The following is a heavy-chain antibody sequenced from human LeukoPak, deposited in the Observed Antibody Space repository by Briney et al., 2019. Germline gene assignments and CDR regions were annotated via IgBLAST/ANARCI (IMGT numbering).Heavy chain of an antibody. CDR3: TRAGPPYYDFWSGLYYFDY. Sequence: PGGSLRLSCTASGFTFGDYAMSWVRQAPGKGLEWVGFIRSKAYGGTTEYAASVKGRFTISRDDSKSIAYLQMNSLKTEDTAVYYCTRAGPPYYDFWSGLYYFDYWGQGTLVTVSS. CDR2: IRSKAYGGTT. V-gene: IGHV3-49*04. D-gene: IGHD3-3*01. J-gene: IGHJ4*02. CDR1: GFTFGDYA.